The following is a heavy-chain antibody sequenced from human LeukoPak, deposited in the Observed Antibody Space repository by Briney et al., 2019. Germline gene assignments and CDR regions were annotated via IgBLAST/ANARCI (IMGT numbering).Heavy chain of an antibody. D-gene: IGHD3-9*01. Sequence: SVKVSCKASGGTFSSYTISWVRQAPGQGLEWMGRIIPILGIANYAQKFQGRVTITADESTSTAYMELSSLRSEDTAVYYCASYYYDILTGSNYWGQGTLVTVSS. V-gene: IGHV1-69*02. CDR1: GGTFSSYT. CDR2: IIPILGIA. J-gene: IGHJ4*02. CDR3: ASYYYDILTGSNY.